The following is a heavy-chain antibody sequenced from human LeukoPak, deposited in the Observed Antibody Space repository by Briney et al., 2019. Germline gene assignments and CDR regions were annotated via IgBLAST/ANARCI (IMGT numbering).Heavy chain of an antibody. CDR1: GGSFSGYY. D-gene: IGHD3-10*01. CDR2: INHSGST. CDR3: ARGYGSGSYYNVRPSDY. V-gene: IGHV4-34*01. J-gene: IGHJ4*02. Sequence: PSETLSLTCAVYGGSFSGYYWSWIRQPPGKGLEWIGEINHSGSTNYNPSLKSRVTISVDTSKNQFSLKLSSVTAADTAVYYCARGYGSGSYYNVRPSDYWGQGTLVTVSS.